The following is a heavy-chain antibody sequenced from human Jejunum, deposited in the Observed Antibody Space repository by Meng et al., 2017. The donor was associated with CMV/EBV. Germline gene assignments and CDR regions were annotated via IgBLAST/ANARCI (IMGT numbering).Heavy chain of an antibody. J-gene: IGHJ5*02. D-gene: IGHD3-16*01. CDR2: FHPGGTT. Sequence: QVQLPESGPGLVRASETLSLTCSASGGPISGYYWSWVRQPAGKGLEWIGRFHPGGTTNYNPSLENRITVSVDSSKNQFFLKLTSVTAADTAIYYCARECVGEAYDCQWNYWFDPWGRGTLVTVSS. CDR1: GGPISGYY. CDR3: ARECVGEAYDCQWNYWFDP. V-gene: IGHV4-4*07.